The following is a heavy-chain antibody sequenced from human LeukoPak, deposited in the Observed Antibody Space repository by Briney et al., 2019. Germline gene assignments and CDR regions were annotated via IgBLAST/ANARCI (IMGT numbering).Heavy chain of an antibody. Sequence: GASVKVSCKASGYTFTSYDINWVRQATGQGLEWMGWMNPNSGNTGYAQKFQGRVTMTRNTSISTAYMELSSLRSEDTAVYYCVRIRSKGGSWYERPHYYFVYWGQGTLVTVSS. CDR1: GYTFTSYD. CDR2: MNPNSGNT. J-gene: IGHJ4*02. D-gene: IGHD6-13*01. CDR3: VRIRSKGGSWYERPHYYFVY. V-gene: IGHV1-8*01.